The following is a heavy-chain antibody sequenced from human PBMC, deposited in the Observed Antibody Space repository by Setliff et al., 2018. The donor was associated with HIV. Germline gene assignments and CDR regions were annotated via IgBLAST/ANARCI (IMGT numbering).Heavy chain of an antibody. CDR3: ARGGTRVDYYYYMDV. D-gene: IGHD3-16*01. V-gene: IGHV1-18*01. CDR2: ISAYNGNT. J-gene: IGHJ6*03. CDR1: GYTITTYG. Sequence: ASVKVSCKASGYTITTYGIIWVRQAPGQGLEWMGWISAYNGNTNYAQKLQGRVTMTTDTSTTTAYMELRSLRSDDTAVYYCARGGTRVDYYYYMDVWGKGTTVTVSS.